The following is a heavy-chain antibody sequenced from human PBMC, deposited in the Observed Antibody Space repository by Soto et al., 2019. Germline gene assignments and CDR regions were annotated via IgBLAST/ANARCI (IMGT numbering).Heavy chain of an antibody. V-gene: IGHV3-48*03. CDR3: ARGSAAAGPHFDY. Sequence: ESGGGLVQPGGSLRLSCAASGFTFSSYEMNWVRQAPGKGLEWVSYISSSGSTIYYADSVKGRFTISRDNAKNSLYLQMNSLRAEDTAVYYCARGSAAAGPHFDYWGQGTLVTVSS. J-gene: IGHJ4*02. CDR1: GFTFSSYE. CDR2: ISSSGSTI. D-gene: IGHD6-13*01.